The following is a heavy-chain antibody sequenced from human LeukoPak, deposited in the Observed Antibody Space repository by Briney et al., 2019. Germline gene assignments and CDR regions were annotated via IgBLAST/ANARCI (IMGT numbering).Heavy chain of an antibody. CDR2: IRSDGSNK. V-gene: IGHV3-30*02. CDR3: AKDYGWSFDY. D-gene: IGHD6-19*01. J-gene: IGHJ4*02. Sequence: GGSLRLSCAASGFTFSSYDMTWVRQAPGKGLEWVAFIRSDGSNKYADSVKGRFTISRDNSKNTLFLEMNSLRAEDTAVYYCAKDYGWSFDYWGQGTLVIVSS. CDR1: GFTFSSYD.